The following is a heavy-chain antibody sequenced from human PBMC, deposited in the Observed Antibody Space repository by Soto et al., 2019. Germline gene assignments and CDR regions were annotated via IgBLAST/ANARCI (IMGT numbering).Heavy chain of an antibody. CDR1: GYTFTSYG. D-gene: IGHD6-13*01. CDR2: ISSYNGNT. Sequence: AAVNVSCKASGYTFTSYGSSGVRQAPGQGREGMGLISSYNGNTNYAQKLQGRVTMTTDASKSTAYMELRSLSSDATAVYSCERTRPPFSWQQLYTKWFDVWGQGTLVTVSS. CDR3: ERTRPPFSWQQLYTKWFDV. J-gene: IGHJ5*02. V-gene: IGHV1-18*01.